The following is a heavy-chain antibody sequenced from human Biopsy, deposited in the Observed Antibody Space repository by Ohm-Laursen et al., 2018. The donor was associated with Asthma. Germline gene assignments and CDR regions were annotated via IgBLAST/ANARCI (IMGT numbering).Heavy chain of an antibody. V-gene: IGHV3-23*01. CDR2: ISASGVRT. Sequence: SLRLSCSASGFTFSSYGMHWVRQAPGKGLEWVSSISASGVRTFYADSVKGRFTVSRDGSRNTLYLQLSTLRVEDTAVYFCAKITTDRQKANNWFDPWGQGTLVTVSS. D-gene: IGHD3-22*01. CDR1: GFTFSSYG. CDR3: AKITTDRQKANNWFDP. J-gene: IGHJ5*02.